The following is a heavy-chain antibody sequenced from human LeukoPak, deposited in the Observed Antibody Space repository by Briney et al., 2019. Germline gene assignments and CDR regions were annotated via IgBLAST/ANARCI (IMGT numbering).Heavy chain of an antibody. CDR3: ARDVVRYSSSWYKTFDP. J-gene: IGHJ5*02. CDR1: GYTFTGYY. Sequence: ASVKVSCKASGYTFTGYYMHWLRKPLGQGLEWMGWINPKIVGTNYAQEVQGRVTMTRDTSISTAYMELSRLRSDDTAVYYCARDVVRYSSSWYKTFDPWGQGTLVTVSS. CDR2: INPKIVGT. V-gene: IGHV1-2*02. D-gene: IGHD6-13*01.